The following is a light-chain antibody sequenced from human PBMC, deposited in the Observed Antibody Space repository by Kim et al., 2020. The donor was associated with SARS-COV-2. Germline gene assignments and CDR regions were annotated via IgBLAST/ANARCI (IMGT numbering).Light chain of an antibody. CDR1: NIASKI. CDR2: RDS. V-gene: IGLV3-9*01. J-gene: IGLJ3*02. Sequence: LGETDRSDCGAANIASKIVHWYQQQPGKAPVLVIYRDSNRPSGIPERFAGSNSGNTATLTINGVQAGDEADYYCQVWDIGSSTGVFGGGTKLTVL. CDR3: QVWDIGSSTGV.